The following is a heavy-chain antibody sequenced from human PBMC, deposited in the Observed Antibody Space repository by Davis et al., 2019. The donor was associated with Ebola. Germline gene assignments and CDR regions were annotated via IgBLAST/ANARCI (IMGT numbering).Heavy chain of an antibody. Sequence: PGESLKISCAASGFTFSSYDMSWVRQAPGKGLEWVSVIYSGGSTYYADSVKGRFTISRDNSKNTLYLQMNSLRAWDTAVYYCERDEDSKNAFDIWGQGTMVTVSS. CDR1: GFTFSSYD. CDR3: ERDEDSKNAFDI. V-gene: IGHV3-53*01. D-gene: IGHD2-15*01. J-gene: IGHJ3*02. CDR2: IYSGGST.